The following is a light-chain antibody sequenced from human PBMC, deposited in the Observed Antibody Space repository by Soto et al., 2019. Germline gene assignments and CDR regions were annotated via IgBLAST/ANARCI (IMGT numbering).Light chain of an antibody. CDR3: QQSYYIPWT. Sequence: DIQMTQSPASLSASVGDTVTITCRGSQSINTFLSWYRHKPGKAPELLIYDASTLQIGVPSRFSGSGYGTEFPLTISSLQSEDFATYYCQQSYYIPWTFGQGTKVDIK. CDR2: DAS. CDR1: QSINTF. V-gene: IGKV1-39*01. J-gene: IGKJ1*01.